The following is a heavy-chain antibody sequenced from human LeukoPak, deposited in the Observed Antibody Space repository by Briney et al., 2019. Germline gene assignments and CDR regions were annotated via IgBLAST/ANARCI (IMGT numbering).Heavy chain of an antibody. Sequence: ASETLSLTCTVSGGSISSYYWSWIRQPPGKGLEWIGYIYYSGSTNYNPSLKSRVTISVDTSKNQFSLKLSSVTAADTAVYYCARVVSASGSSWRTLDYWGQGILVTVSS. J-gene: IGHJ4*02. CDR1: GGSISSYY. CDR3: ARVVSASGSSWRTLDY. V-gene: IGHV4-59*01. CDR2: IYYSGST. D-gene: IGHD6-13*01.